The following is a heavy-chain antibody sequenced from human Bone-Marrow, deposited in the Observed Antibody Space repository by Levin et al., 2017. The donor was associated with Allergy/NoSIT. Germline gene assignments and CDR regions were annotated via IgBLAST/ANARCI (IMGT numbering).Heavy chain of an antibody. J-gene: IGHJ4*02. D-gene: IGHD6-13*01. CDR3: AKLYTSSSWDQYYFDY. CDR2: VSASGGRT. Sequence: GESLKISCAASGFTFSSYDMSWVRQAPGKGLEWVSAVSASGGRTYYADSVKGRFTISRDNSKKTVYLQMNSLRAEDTAVYYCAKLYTSSSWDQYYFDYWGQGTLVTVSS. V-gene: IGHV3-23*01. CDR1: GFTFSSYD.